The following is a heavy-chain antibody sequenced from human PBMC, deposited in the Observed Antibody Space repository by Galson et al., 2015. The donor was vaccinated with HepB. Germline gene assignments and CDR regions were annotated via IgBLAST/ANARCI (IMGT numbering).Heavy chain of an antibody. CDR1: GFTFTGYA. Sequence: SLRLSCAASGFTFTGYAMNWVRQPPGRGLEWISSISSGGSYIYYADSVKGRITISRDNARNSLFLQLNSLRAEDTAVYYCTRGFPYYNNELNDYWGQGTLVTVSS. V-gene: IGHV3-21*01. D-gene: IGHD3-22*01. CDR3: TRGFPYYNNELNDY. J-gene: IGHJ4*02. CDR2: ISSGGSYI.